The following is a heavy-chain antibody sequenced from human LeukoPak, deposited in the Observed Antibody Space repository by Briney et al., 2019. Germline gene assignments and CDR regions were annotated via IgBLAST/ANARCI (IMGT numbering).Heavy chain of an antibody. V-gene: IGHV3-74*01. D-gene: IGHD6-13*01. CDR3: AGGISATGGG. CDR2: INSDGSIT. J-gene: IGHJ3*01. CDR1: GFTFSSYW. Sequence: GGSLRLSCADSGFTFSSYWMHWVRQAPGKGLVWVSRINSDGSITTYADSVKGRFTISRDNAKNTLYLQMNSLRAEDTAVYYCAGGISATGGGWGQGTMVTVSS.